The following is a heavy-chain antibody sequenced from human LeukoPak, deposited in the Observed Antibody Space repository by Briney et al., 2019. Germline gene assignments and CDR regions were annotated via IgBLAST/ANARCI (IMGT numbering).Heavy chain of an antibody. D-gene: IGHD3-9*01. CDR1: EFTFSNYY. Sequence: GGSLRLSCAASEFTFSNYYMSWVRQAPGKGLEWVANIKQDGSEKHYVDSVKGRFTISRDNAKNSLYLQMNSLRVEDTAVYYCARDSLWSYDVLTGYFGGDGYFQHWGQGTLVTVSS. CDR3: ARDSLWSYDVLTGYFGGDGYFQH. J-gene: IGHJ1*01. CDR2: IKQDGSEK. V-gene: IGHV3-7*04.